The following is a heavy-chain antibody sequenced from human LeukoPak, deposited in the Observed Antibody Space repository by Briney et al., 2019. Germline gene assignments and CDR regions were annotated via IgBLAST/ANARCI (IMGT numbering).Heavy chain of an antibody. J-gene: IGHJ4*02. CDR3: ARRRESSGLIFDY. D-gene: IGHD6-19*01. CDR1: GGTFSSYA. CDR2: IIPIFRTA. Sequence: GASVKVSCKASGGTFSSYAISWVLQAPGQGLEWMGRIIPIFRTANYAQKFQGRVTITTDESTSTAYMELSSLRSEDTAVYYCARRRESSGLIFDYWGQGTLVTVSS. V-gene: IGHV1-69*05.